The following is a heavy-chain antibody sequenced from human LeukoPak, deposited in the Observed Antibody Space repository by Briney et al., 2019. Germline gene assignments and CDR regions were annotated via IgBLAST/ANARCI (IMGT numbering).Heavy chain of an antibody. D-gene: IGHD3-16*01. Sequence: PSDTLSLTCTVSGGSISSSGYFWGWIRQPPGKGLEWIASFYYSGITYHNPSLNSRATISVDTPQNRFSLKLTCVTAADTAVYFCARWGGGGSWGQGTLVTVSS. CDR3: ARWGGGGS. V-gene: IGHV4-39*01. CDR2: FYYSGIT. J-gene: IGHJ5*02. CDR1: GGSISSSGYF.